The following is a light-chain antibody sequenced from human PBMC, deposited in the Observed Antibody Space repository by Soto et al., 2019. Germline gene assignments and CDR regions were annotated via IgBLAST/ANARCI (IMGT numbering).Light chain of an antibody. Sequence: DIQMTQSPSTLPASVGDRVTIPCRASQSISSLLAWYQQKLGRAPRLLIYDASSLESGVPSRFSGSGYGTEFTLTISSLQPDDFATYYCQQYNTYSSLTFGGGTKVDIK. J-gene: IGKJ4*01. CDR2: DAS. CDR1: QSISSL. V-gene: IGKV1-5*01. CDR3: QQYNTYSSLT.